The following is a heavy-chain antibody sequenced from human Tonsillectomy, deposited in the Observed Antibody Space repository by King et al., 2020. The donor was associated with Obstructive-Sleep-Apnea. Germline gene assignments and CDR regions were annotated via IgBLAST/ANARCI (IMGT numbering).Heavy chain of an antibody. J-gene: IGHJ4*02. CDR2: FYYSGST. V-gene: IGHV4-59*01. CDR3: AGGGGSYYFDY. D-gene: IGHD3-16*01. CDR1: GGSISSYY. Sequence: VQLQESGPGLVKPSETLSLTCTVSGGSISSYYWSWIRQPPGKGLEWIGYFYYSGSTNYNPSLKSRVTISVDTSRNQFSLKLSSVTAADTAVYYCAGGGGSYYFDYWGQGTLVTVSS.